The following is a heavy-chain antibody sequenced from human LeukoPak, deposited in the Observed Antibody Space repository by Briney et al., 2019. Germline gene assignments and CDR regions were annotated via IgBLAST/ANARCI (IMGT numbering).Heavy chain of an antibody. V-gene: IGHV1-2*02. CDR2: INPNSGGT. CDR1: GYTFTGYY. J-gene: IGHJ4*02. CDR3: ARGSPAVAAQKGDY. Sequence: ASVKVSCKASGYTFTGYYMHWVRQAPGQGLEWMGWINPNSGGTNYAQKFQGGVTMTRDTSISTAYMELSRLRSDDTAVYYCARGSPAVAAQKGDYWGQGTLVTVPS. D-gene: IGHD6-19*01.